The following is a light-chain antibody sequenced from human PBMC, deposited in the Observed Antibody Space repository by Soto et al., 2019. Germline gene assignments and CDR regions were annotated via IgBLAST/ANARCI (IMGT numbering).Light chain of an antibody. CDR1: QSVSSSH. CDR3: QQRRT. CDR2: DAS. Sequence: ENLLTQSPGTLSFSPGARPTLSCRASQSVSSSHLAWYQHKPGQAPRLLIYDASNRATGIPARFSGSGSGTDFTLTISSLEPEDFAVYYCQQRRTFGGGTKVDIK. J-gene: IGKJ4*01. V-gene: IGKV3D-20*02.